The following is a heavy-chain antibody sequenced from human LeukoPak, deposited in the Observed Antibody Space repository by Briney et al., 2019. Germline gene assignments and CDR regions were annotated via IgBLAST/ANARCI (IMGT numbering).Heavy chain of an antibody. V-gene: IGHV4-59*01. CDR1: VGSISSSY. D-gene: IGHD2-21*01. CDR3: VRWQYCGGNCFFSAFDI. J-gene: IGHJ3*02. Sequence: SETLSLTCTVSVGSISSSYWSWIRQSPGKGLEWVGYIHHSGKTNSSAPLKSRVTISIDTPKNQFSLKLNSVTAADTAIYYCVRWQYCGGNCFFSAFDIWGQGKMVTVSS. CDR2: IHHSGKT.